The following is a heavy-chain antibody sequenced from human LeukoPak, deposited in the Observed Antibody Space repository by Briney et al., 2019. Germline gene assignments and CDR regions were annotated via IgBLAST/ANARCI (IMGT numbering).Heavy chain of an antibody. D-gene: IGHD3-10*01. V-gene: IGHV4-38-2*01. CDR1: GYSISSGYY. Sequence: SETLSLTCAVSGYSISSGYYRDWIRQPPGKGLEWIGSIFHTGSTYYNASLKSRLTISLDTSKNQFSLKLTAVTAADTAVYYWAAFIPNIPPMVPHWGHETLVTVSS. J-gene: IGHJ4*01. CDR3: AAFIPNIPPMVPH. CDR2: IFHTGST.